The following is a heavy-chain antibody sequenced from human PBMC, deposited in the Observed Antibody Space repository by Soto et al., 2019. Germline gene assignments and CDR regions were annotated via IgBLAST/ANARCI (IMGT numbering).Heavy chain of an antibody. CDR1: GYTFTGYY. CDR2: INPNSGGT. V-gene: IGHV1-2*04. CDR3: ARGPATTGTYYYYYYMDV. J-gene: IGHJ6*03. Sequence: ASVKVSCKASGYTFTGYYMHWVRQAPGQGLEWMGWINPNSGGTNYAQKFQGWVTMTRDTSISTAYMELSRLRSDDTAVYYCARGPATTGTYYYYYYMDVWGKGTTVTVSS. D-gene: IGHD1-1*01.